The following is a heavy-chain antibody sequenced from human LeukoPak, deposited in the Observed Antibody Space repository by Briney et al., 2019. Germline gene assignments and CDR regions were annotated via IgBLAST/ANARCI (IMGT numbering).Heavy chain of an antibody. CDR1: GFTFSSYS. D-gene: IGHD3-3*01. Sequence: GGSLRLSCAASGFTFSSYSMNWVRQAPGKGLEWVSSISSSSSYIYYADSVKGRFTISRDNAKNSLYLQMNSLRAEDTAVYYCARVAVHDYDFWSGYSYYIDYWGQGTLVTVSS. J-gene: IGHJ4*02. CDR2: ISSSSSYI. CDR3: ARVAVHDYDFWSGYSYYIDY. V-gene: IGHV3-21*01.